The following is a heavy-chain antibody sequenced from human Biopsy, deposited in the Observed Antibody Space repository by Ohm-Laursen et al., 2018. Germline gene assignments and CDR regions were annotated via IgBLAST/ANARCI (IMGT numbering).Heavy chain of an antibody. CDR3: AAGTRYSSGWYNAVDF. D-gene: IGHD6-19*01. CDR1: GYAVTELS. CDR2: IIPFFGTS. Sequence: SVKVSCKVSGYAVTELSIHWVRQAPGQGLEWMGGIIPFFGTSDYAQTFQGRVTITADKSTSTSYMELTRLRSEDSAVYYCAAGTRYSSGWYNAVDFWGQGTMVTVSS. J-gene: IGHJ3*01. V-gene: IGHV1-69*06.